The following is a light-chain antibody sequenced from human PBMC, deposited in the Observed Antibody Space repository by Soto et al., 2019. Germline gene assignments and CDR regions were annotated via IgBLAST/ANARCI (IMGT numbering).Light chain of an antibody. V-gene: IGLV2-8*01. CDR1: RGDVGAYNY. J-gene: IGLJ1*01. Sequence: QSALTQPPSASGSPGQSVTISCTGTRGDVGAYNYVSWYQQYPGRAPKLVIFEVNKRPSGVPDRFSGSKSGITASLTVSGLQAEDEADYYCCSYAGSNNDVFGTGTKVTVL. CDR2: EVN. CDR3: CSYAGSNNDV.